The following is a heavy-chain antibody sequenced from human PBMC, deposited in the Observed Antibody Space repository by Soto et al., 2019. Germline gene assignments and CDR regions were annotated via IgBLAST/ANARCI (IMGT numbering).Heavy chain of an antibody. J-gene: IGHJ4*02. Sequence: QVQLQQWGAGLLKPSETLSLTCAVYGGSFSGYYWSWIRQPPGKGLEWIGEINHSGSTNYNPSLKIRVTISVDTSKNQFSLKLSSVTAADTAVYYCARGRLGIGDYWGQGTLVTVSS. CDR3: ARGRLGIGDY. D-gene: IGHD7-27*01. V-gene: IGHV4-34*01. CDR2: INHSGST. CDR1: GGSFSGYY.